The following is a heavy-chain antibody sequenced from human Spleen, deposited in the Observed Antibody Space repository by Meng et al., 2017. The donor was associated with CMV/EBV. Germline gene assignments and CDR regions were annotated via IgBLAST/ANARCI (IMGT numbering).Heavy chain of an antibody. CDR3: ARQRGYCSSTSCYVADHYYYGMDV. Sequence: GGSLRLSCKGSGYSFTSYWIGWVRQMPGKGLEWMGIIYPGDSDTRYSPSFQGQVTISADKSISTAYLQWSSLKAPDTAMYYCARQRGYCSSTSCYVADHYYYGMDVWGQGTTVTVSS. CDR1: GYSFTSYW. J-gene: IGHJ6*02. V-gene: IGHV5-51*01. CDR2: IYPGDSDT. D-gene: IGHD2-2*01.